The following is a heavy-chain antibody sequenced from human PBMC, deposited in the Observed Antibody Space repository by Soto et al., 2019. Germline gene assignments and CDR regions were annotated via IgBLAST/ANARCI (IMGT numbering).Heavy chain of an antibody. CDR2: ISANNGDT. Sequence: ASVKVSCKASGYTFDIYGISWVRQVPGKGPEWMGWISANNGDTKYAQRMQGRVTMTTDTATSTAYMELRSLRSDDTAVYYCARDRSYYYDSSGYPFDFWGQGSLVTVSS. D-gene: IGHD3-22*01. J-gene: IGHJ4*02. CDR3: ARDRSYYYDSSGYPFDF. V-gene: IGHV1-18*01. CDR1: GYTFDIYG.